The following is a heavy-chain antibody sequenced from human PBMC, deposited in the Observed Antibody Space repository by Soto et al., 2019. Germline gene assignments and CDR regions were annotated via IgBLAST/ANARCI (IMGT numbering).Heavy chain of an antibody. D-gene: IGHD2-2*01. CDR3: AKSPNFYCSSYHCYKYYFDY. Sequence: GGSLRLSCAASGFTFNTFGMHWARQAPGKGLEWVAVISYDGSDKYYSDSVRGRFTISRDNSMNTLYLQMNSLRTEDTAVYYCAKSPNFYCSSYHCYKYYFDYWGQGTLVTVSS. CDR2: ISYDGSDK. V-gene: IGHV3-30*18. CDR1: GFTFNTFG. J-gene: IGHJ4*02.